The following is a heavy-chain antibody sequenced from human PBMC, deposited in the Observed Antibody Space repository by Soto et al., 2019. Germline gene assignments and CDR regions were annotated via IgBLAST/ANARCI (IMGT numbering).Heavy chain of an antibody. V-gene: IGHV3-53*01. J-gene: IGHJ4*02. CDR3: ARDVSGTPFDY. CDR1: GFIVSDNY. CDR2: TYTGGYT. D-gene: IGHD1-7*01. Sequence: GGSLRLSCAASGFIVSDNYINWVRQAPGKGLEWVSVTYTGGYTYYADSVKGRFTISRGNSKNTLYLQMNSLRAEDTAVYYCARDVSGTPFDYWGQGTLVTVSS.